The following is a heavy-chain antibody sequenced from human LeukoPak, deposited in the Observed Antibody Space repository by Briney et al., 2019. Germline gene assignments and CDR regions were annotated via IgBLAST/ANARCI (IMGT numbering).Heavy chain of an antibody. CDR2: IIPIFGTA. CDR3: ASSTLDYYDSSGYYWGGY. D-gene: IGHD3-22*01. CDR1: GGTFTSYA. V-gene: IGHV1-69*01. Sequence: SVKASCKASGGTFTSYAISWVRQAPGQGLEWMGGIIPIFGTANYAQKFQGRVTITADESTSTDYMELSRLRSEDTAVYYCASSTLDYYDSSGYYWGGYWGQGTLVTVSS. J-gene: IGHJ4*02.